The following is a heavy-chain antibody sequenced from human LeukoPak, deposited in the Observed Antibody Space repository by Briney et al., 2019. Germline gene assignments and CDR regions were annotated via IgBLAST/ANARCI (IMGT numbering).Heavy chain of an antibody. CDR3: ARDGDTVLTRGYYYYMDV. CDR1: GFTFSSYT. J-gene: IGHJ6*03. CDR2: ISTSSSYI. V-gene: IGHV3-21*01. D-gene: IGHD4-23*01. Sequence: GGSLRLSCAASGFTFSSYTMNWVRQAPGKGLEWVSSISTSSSYIYYADSVKGRFTISRDNAKKSLYLQMNSLRAEDTAVYYCARDGDTVLTRGYYYYMDVWGKGTTVTVSS.